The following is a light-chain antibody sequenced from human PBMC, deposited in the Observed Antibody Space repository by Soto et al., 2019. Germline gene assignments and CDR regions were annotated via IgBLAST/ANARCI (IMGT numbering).Light chain of an antibody. J-gene: IGLJ1*01. CDR2: DVS. Sequence: QSVLTQPASVSGSPGQSITISCTGTSSDVGGYNYVSWYQQHPGKAPKLMIYDVSNRPSGVSNRFSGSKSGNTASLTISGLQAEDEADYYCSSYTSSSTSVFGTGPKVTV. CDR3: SSYTSSSTSV. CDR1: SSDVGGYNY. V-gene: IGLV2-14*01.